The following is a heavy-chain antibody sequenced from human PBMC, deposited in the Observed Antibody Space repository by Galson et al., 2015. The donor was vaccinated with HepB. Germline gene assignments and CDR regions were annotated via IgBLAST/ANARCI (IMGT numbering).Heavy chain of an antibody. CDR3: AREPITLGGVIVNYFDY. Sequence: SLRLSCAASGFTFSSYWMSWVRQAPGKGLEWVANIKQDGSEKYYVDSVKGRFTISRDNAKNSLYLQMNSLRAEDTAVYYCAREPITLGGVIVNYFDYWGQGTLVTVSS. CDR2: IKQDGSEK. V-gene: IGHV3-7*03. D-gene: IGHD3-16*02. CDR1: GFTFSSYW. J-gene: IGHJ4*02.